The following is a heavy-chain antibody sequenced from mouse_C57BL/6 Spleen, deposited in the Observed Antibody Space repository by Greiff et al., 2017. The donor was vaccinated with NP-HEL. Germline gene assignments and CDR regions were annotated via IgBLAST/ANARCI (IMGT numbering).Heavy chain of an antibody. CDR1: GFTFTDYY. Sequence: EVKLVESGGGLVQPGGSLSLSCAASGFTFTDYYMSWVRQPPGKALEWLGFIRHKANGYTTEYSASVKGRFTISRDNSQSILYLQMKALRAEDSATYYWARYTRDGYVDVWGTGTTGTVSS. D-gene: IGHD3-3*01. J-gene: IGHJ1*03. V-gene: IGHV7-3*01. CDR3: ARYTRDGYVDV. CDR2: IRHKANGYTT.